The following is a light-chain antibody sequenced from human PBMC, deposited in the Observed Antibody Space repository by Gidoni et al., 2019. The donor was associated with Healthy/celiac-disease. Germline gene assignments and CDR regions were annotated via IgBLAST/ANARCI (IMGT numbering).Light chain of an antibody. CDR1: SSDVGGYNY. Sequence: QSALTQPASVSGSPGQSITISCTGTSSDVGGYNYVSWYQQHPGKAPKLMIYDVSNRPSGVSNRCSGSKSGNTASLTISGLQAEDEADYYCSSYTSSSTLGVFGGGTKLTVI. V-gene: IGLV2-14*01. CDR2: DVS. J-gene: IGLJ3*02. CDR3: SSYTSSSTLGV.